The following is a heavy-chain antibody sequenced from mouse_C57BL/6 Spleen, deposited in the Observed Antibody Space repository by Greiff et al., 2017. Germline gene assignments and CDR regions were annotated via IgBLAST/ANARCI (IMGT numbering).Heavy chain of an antibody. J-gene: IGHJ1*03. V-gene: IGHV7-3*01. CDR3: ARENYYGSSYWYFDV. D-gene: IGHD1-1*01. CDR1: GFTFTDYY. CDR2: IRTTGNGYTT. Sequence: EVKLVDSGGGLVQPGGSLSLSCAASGFTFTDYYMSWVRQPPGKALAWLGVIRTTGNGYTTDYSASVKGRFIISRDNSQSIIYLQMKALRAEDSANYDCARENYYGSSYWYFDVWGTGTTVTVSS.